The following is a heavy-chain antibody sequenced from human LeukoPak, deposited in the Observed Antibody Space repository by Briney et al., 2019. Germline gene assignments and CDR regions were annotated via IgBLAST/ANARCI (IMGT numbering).Heavy chain of an antibody. J-gene: IGHJ5*02. CDR1: GYTFTSYA. V-gene: IGHV7-4-1*02. CDR2: INTNTGNP. Sequence: GASVKVSCKASGYTFTSYAMNWVRQAPGQGLEWMGWINTNTGNPTYAQGFTGRFVFSLDTSVSTAYLQISSLKAEDTAVYYCARDSPYRPVTYNWFDPWGQGTLVTVSS. D-gene: IGHD4-17*01. CDR3: ARDSPYRPVTYNWFDP.